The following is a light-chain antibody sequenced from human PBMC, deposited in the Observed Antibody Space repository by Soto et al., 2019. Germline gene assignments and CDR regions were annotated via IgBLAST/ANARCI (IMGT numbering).Light chain of an antibody. Sequence: DIQMTQSPSSLSASVGDRATITCRASQSISNYLNWYQQKPGKAPELLIYAASTLQSGVPSRFSGSGSGADFTLTISSLQPEDVATYYCQQYNSYSPWTFGQGTKVDIK. J-gene: IGKJ1*01. CDR3: QQYNSYSPWT. V-gene: IGKV1-39*01. CDR1: QSISNY. CDR2: AAS.